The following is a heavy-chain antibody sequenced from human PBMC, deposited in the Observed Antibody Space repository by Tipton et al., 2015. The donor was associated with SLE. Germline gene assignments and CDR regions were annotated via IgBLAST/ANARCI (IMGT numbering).Heavy chain of an antibody. V-gene: IGHV3-48*01. CDR2: ISSSSSTI. D-gene: IGHD6-19*01. J-gene: IGHJ3*02. CDR3: AREVAGAFDI. CDR1: GFTFSSYG. Sequence: SLRLSCAASGFTFSSYGLHWVRQAPGKGLEWVSYISSSSSTIYYADSVKGRFTISRDNAKNSLYLQMNSLRAEDTAVYYCAREVAGAFDIWGQGTMVTVSS.